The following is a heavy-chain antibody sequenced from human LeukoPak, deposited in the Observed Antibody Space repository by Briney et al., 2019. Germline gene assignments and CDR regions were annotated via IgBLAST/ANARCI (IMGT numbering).Heavy chain of an antibody. CDR2: IIPIFGTA. D-gene: IGHD3-10*01. V-gene: IGHV1-69*13. J-gene: IGHJ4*02. CDR1: GGTXSSYA. CDR3: ARVAGGSGSYYLFDY. Sequence: ASVKVSCKASGGTXSSYAISWVRQAPGQGLEWMGGIIPIFGTANYAQKFQGRVTITADESTSTAYMELSSLRSEDTAVYYCARVAGGSGSYYLFDYWGQGTLVTVSS.